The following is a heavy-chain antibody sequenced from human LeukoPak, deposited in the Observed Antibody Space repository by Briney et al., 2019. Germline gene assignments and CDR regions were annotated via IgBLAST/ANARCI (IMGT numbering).Heavy chain of an antibody. D-gene: IGHD3-9*01. J-gene: IGHJ4*02. Sequence: PGRSLRLSCAASGFTFSSDGMHWVRQAPGKGLEWGAVISDDGSNKYYADSVKGRFTISRDNSKNTLYLQMNSLRAEDTAVYYCAKKGPRFRYFDWLLPLDYWGQGTLVTVSS. V-gene: IGHV3-30*18. CDR3: AKKGPRFRYFDWLLPLDY. CDR1: GFTFSSDG. CDR2: ISDDGSNK.